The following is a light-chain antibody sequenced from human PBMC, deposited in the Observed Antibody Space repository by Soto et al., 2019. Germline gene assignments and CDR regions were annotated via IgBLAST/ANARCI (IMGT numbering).Light chain of an antibody. CDR1: QSFSTY. CDR2: AAS. V-gene: IGKV1-16*01. J-gene: IGKJ1*01. CDR3: QQFDIWPWT. Sequence: DFQMTQSPSSLSASLGDRVTITCRASQSFSTYLAWYQQKPGKAPKLLIYAASSLQSGVPSRFGGSGSGTDFTLTISSLQSEDFAVYYCQQFDIWPWTFGQGTKVDIK.